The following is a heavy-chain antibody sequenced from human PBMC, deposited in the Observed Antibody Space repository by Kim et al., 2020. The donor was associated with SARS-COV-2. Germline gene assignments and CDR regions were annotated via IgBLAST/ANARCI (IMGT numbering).Heavy chain of an antibody. CDR1: GGSFSGYY. J-gene: IGHJ4*02. CDR3: ARGLGELWST. Sequence: SETLSLTCAVYGGSFSGYYWSWIRQPPGKGLEWIGEINHSGSTNYNPSLKSRVTISVDTSKNQFSLKLSSVTAADTAVYYCARGLGELWSTWGQGTLVTVSS. D-gene: IGHD5-18*01. CDR2: INHSGST. V-gene: IGHV4-34*01.